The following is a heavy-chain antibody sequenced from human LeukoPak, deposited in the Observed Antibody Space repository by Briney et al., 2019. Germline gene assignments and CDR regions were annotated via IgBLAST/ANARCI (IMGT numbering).Heavy chain of an antibody. J-gene: IGHJ6*03. Sequence: PSETLSLTCTVSGGSISSSSYYWGWIRQPPGKGLEWIGEINHSGSTNYNPSLKSRVAISVDTSKNQFSLKLSSVTAADTAVYYCARPARRRIVVVKDYYYMDVWGKGTTVTVSS. D-gene: IGHD3-22*01. V-gene: IGHV4-39*07. CDR2: INHSGST. CDR3: ARPARRRIVVVKDYYYMDV. CDR1: GGSISSSSYY.